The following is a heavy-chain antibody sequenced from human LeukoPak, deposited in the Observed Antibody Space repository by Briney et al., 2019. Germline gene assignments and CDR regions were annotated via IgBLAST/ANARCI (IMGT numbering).Heavy chain of an antibody. Sequence: GGSLRLSCTAYGFTFGDYAMSWFRQAPGKGLEWVGFIRSKAYGGTTEYAASVKGRFTISRDDSKSIAYLQMNSLKTEDTAVYYCSIVVVPAAMGYYYYGMDVWGQGTTVTVSS. CDR1: GFTFGDYA. V-gene: IGHV3-49*03. CDR2: IRSKAYGGTT. D-gene: IGHD2-2*01. J-gene: IGHJ6*02. CDR3: SIVVVPAAMGYYYYGMDV.